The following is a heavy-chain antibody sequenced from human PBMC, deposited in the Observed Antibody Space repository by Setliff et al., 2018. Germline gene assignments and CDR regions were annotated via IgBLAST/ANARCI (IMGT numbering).Heavy chain of an antibody. CDR2: INPHSGAI. Sequence: ASVKVSCKASGYTLSKYYMHWVRQAPGQGLEWMGYINPHSGAIDYAQKFQGRVTMARDTSISTAYLDLSRLTSDDTAVYFCARDPRDTSYYYDTGAYYCDHWGQGTLVTVSS. CDR1: GYTLSKYY. V-gene: IGHV1-2*02. J-gene: IGHJ5*02. D-gene: IGHD3-22*01. CDR3: ARDPRDTSYYYDTGAYYCDH.